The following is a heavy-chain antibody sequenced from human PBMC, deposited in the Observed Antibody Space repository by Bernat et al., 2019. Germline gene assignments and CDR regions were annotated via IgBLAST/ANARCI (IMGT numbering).Heavy chain of an antibody. CDR1: GFTFSSYA. J-gene: IGHJ4*02. CDR2: ISGSGGST. D-gene: IGHD2-15*01. CDR3: AKDGGYCSGGRCSGGFFDY. Sequence: EVQLLESGGGLVQPGGSLRLSCAASGFTFSSYAMSWVRQAPGKGLEWVSAISGSGGSTYYADSVKGRFTISRDNSKNTLYLQMNSLRAEDTAVYYCAKDGGYCSGGRCSGGFFDYWGQGTLVTVSS. V-gene: IGHV3-23*01.